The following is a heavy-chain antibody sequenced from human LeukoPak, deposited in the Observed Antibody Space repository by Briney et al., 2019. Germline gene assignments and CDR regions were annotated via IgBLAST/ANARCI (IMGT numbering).Heavy chain of an antibody. J-gene: IGHJ4*02. CDR1: GFTFSNYW. D-gene: IGHD5-24*01. Sequence: GGSLRLSCAASGFTFSNYWMHWVRQAPGKGLVWVSRINMDGSITSYAASVKGRFIISRDNAKSTLYLQMNSLRAESTAVYYCAREYGYNTAHFDYWGQGTLVTVSS. V-gene: IGHV3-74*01. CDR2: INMDGSIT. CDR3: AREYGYNTAHFDY.